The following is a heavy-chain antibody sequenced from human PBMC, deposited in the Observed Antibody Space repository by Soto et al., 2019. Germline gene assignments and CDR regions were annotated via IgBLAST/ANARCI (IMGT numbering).Heavy chain of an antibody. J-gene: IGHJ3*02. V-gene: IGHV4-34*01. CDR2: ISHSGST. CDR3: AISYITNEAFDI. Sequence: QVQLQQWGAGLLKPSETLSLTCAVSSGPFSGYYWSWIRQSPGKGLEWIGEISHSGSTNYNPSLKSRVTISVDTSKNQFSLKLSSVTAADTAVYYCAISYITNEAFDIWGQWTLVTVSS. D-gene: IGHD1-1*01. CDR1: SGPFSGYY.